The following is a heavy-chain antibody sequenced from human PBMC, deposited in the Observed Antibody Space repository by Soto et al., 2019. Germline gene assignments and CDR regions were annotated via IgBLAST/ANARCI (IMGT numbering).Heavy chain of an antibody. V-gene: IGHV3-7*01. CDR1: GLTFTDYW. CDR3: AREYTAWPLAYGLDV. J-gene: IGHJ6*02. Sequence: GGSLRLSCVTYGLTFTDYWMSWVRQAPGKGLEWVANIKQDESEKNYLDSVKGRFTISRDNAKNSLYLQMNSLRAEDTAVYYCAREYTAWPLAYGLDVWGQGTSVTVSS. CDR2: IKQDESEK. D-gene: IGHD2-2*02.